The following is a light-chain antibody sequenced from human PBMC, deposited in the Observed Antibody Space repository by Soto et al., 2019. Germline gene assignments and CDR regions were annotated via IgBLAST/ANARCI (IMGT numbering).Light chain of an antibody. CDR2: TAS. Sequence: DIQITPSPSSVSASVGDRFTITCRASQGIRSRLAWYQQKPVKAPKLLIYTASSLQSRVPSRFSGSGSGTDFTLTISSLQPEDFETYCQQVNSLPLTFGGGTKVDIK. J-gene: IGKJ4*01. CDR1: QGIRSR. CDR3: QQVNSLPLT. V-gene: IGKV1-12*01.